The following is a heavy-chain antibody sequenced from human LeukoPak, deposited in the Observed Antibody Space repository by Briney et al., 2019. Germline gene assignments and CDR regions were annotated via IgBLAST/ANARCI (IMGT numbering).Heavy chain of an antibody. V-gene: IGHV3-53*01. CDR1: GFTVSSNY. J-gene: IGHJ4*02. D-gene: IGHD3-22*01. CDR2: IYSGGST. Sequence: GGSLRLSCAASGFTVSSNYMSWVRQAPGKGLEWVSVIYSGGSTYYADSVKGRFTISRDNSKNTLYLQMNSLRAEDTAVYYCARYYYDSSGYPYYLDYWGQGTLVTVSS. CDR3: ARYYYDSSGYPYYLDY.